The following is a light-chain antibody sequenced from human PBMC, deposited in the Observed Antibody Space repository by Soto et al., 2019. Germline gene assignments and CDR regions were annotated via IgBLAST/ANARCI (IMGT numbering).Light chain of an antibody. CDR3: QQYESTPPT. CDR1: QSVLYSSNNKNY. Sequence: DIVMTQSPDSLAVSLGERATINCKSSQSVLYSSNNKNYLAWYQQRPGQPPKLLIYWASTRESGVPDRFSGSGSGTDFTLTFTCLQAEDVAVYYCQQYESTPPTFGKGTKLEIK. J-gene: IGKJ2*01. V-gene: IGKV4-1*01. CDR2: WAS.